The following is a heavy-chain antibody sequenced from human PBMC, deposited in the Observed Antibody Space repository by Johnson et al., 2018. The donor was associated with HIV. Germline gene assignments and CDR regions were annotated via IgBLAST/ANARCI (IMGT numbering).Heavy chain of an antibody. D-gene: IGHD5-18*01. V-gene: IGHV3-66*01. CDR3: ARAYTYGAFDI. Sequence: YYADSVKGRFIISRDNSKSTLYLQMNSLRAEDTAVYYCARAYTYGAFDIWGQGTMVTVSS. J-gene: IGHJ3*02.